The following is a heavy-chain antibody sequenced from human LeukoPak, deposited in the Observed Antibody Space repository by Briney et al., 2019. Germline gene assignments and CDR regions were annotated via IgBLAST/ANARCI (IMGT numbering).Heavy chain of an antibody. CDR3: ARDYCSSTSCYSDY. Sequence: ASVKVSCKAFGGTFSSYAISWVRQAPGQGLEWMGGIIPIFGPANYAQKLQGRVTITADESTSTAYMELSSLRSEDTAVYYCARDYCSSTSCYSDYWGQGTLVTVSS. V-gene: IGHV1-69*13. D-gene: IGHD2-2*01. J-gene: IGHJ4*02. CDR2: IIPIFGPA. CDR1: GGTFSSYA.